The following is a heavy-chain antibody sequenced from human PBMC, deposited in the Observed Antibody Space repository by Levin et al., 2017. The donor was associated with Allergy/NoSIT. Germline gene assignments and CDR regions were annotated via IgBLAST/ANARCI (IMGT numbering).Heavy chain of an antibody. D-gene: IGHD6-13*01. Sequence: SCAASGFTLSSYEMNWVRQAPGKGLEWISYISSSSSSMYYVDSVKGRFTISRDNAKNSLYLQLHSLRDEDTAVYFCARATSSWYPIDYWGQGTLVTVSS. V-gene: IGHV3-48*03. CDR3: ARATSSWYPIDY. J-gene: IGHJ4*02. CDR2: ISSSSSSM. CDR1: GFTLSSYE.